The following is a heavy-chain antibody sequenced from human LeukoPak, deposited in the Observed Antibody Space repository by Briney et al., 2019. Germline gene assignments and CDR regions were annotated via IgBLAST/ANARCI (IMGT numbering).Heavy chain of an antibody. CDR3: ARGRGVMGSFDY. V-gene: IGHV3-33*01. D-gene: IGHD3-10*01. Sequence: GGSLRLSCAASGFTFSSYGMHWVRQAPGKGLEWVAVIWYDGSNKYYADSVKGRFTISRDNSKNTLYLQMNSLSAEDTAVYYCARGRGVMGSFDYWGQGTLVTVSS. CDR1: GFTFSSYG. J-gene: IGHJ4*02. CDR2: IWYDGSNK.